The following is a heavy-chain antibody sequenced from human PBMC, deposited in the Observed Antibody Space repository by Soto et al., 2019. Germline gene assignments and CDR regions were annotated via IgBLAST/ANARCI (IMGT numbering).Heavy chain of an antibody. CDR3: ARGITKVRGVQNNWFDP. CDR2: IYYRGST. D-gene: IGHD3-10*01. J-gene: IGHJ5*02. Sequence: PSETLSPTCTVPGCPISSVAYYWSWICQPPGKGQEWFGYIYYRGSTHYNPSLKCRVTISVDTSKNKFSLKLCSVTAADTAVYYCARGITKVRGVQNNWFDPWGQGTLVTVSS. V-gene: IGHV4-31*03. CDR1: GCPISSVAYY.